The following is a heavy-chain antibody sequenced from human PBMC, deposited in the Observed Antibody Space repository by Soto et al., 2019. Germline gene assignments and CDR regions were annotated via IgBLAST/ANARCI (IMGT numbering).Heavy chain of an antibody. J-gene: IGHJ4*02. V-gene: IGHV4-59*01. CDR2: IYYSGST. CDR1: GGSISSYY. Sequence: PSETLSLTCTVPGGSISSYYWGWIRQPPGKGLEWIGYIYYSGSTNYNPSLKSRVTISVDTSKNQFSLKLSSVTAADTAVYYCARQSSGWYNYWGQGTLVTVSS. CDR3: ARQSSGWYNY. D-gene: IGHD6-19*01.